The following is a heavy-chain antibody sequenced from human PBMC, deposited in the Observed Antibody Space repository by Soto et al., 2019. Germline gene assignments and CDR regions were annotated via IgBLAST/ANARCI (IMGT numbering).Heavy chain of an antibody. Sequence: SIGYADSVKGRFTISRDNAKNSLYLQMNSLRAEDTALYYCAKDIEARSGIAAAFTYYYYGMDVWGQGTTVTVSS. CDR3: AKDIEARSGIAAAFTYYYYGMDV. D-gene: IGHD6-13*01. CDR2: SI. J-gene: IGHJ6*02. V-gene: IGHV3-9*01.